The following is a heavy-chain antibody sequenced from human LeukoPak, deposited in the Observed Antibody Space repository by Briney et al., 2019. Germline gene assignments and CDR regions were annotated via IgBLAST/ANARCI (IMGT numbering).Heavy chain of an antibody. Sequence: ASVKVSCKASGYSFTGYSIHWVRQAPGQGLEWMGWINPRSGGTNYAQKFHDRVTMTRDTSITTAYMELNRLRSDDTAVYYCARDGGWAYKFDRLVLLPDEYWGQGSLVTVSS. CDR2: INPRSGGT. V-gene: IGHV1-2*02. D-gene: IGHD1-14*01. J-gene: IGHJ4*02. CDR1: GYSFTGYS. CDR3: ARDGGWAYKFDRLVLLPDEY.